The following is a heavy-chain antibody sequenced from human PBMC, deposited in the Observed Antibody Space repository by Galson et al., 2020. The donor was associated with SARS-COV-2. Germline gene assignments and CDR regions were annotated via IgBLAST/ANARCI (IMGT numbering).Heavy chain of an antibody. D-gene: IGHD2-21*01. CDR2: IRSKAYGGTT. V-gene: IGHV3-49*03. CDR1: GFTFGDYA. J-gene: IGHJ6*02. CDR3: TRVLWAPRLYYYYYYGMDV. Sequence: GGSLRLSCTASGFTFGDYAMSWFRQAPGKGLEWVGFIRSKAYGGTTEYAASVKGRFTISRDDSKSIAYLQMNSLKTEDTAVYYCTRVLWAPRLYYYYYYGMDVWGQGTTVTVSS.